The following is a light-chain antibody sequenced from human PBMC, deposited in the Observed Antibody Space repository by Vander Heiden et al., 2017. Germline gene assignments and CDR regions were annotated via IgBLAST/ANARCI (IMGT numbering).Light chain of an antibody. CDR2: LGS. CDR3: KQALQTPYT. V-gene: IGKV2-28*01. Sequence: DIVMTQSPLSLPVTPGEPASISCRSSQSLLHSNGYNYLDWYLQKPGQSPQLLIYLGSTRASGVPDRFSGSASGTDFTLKISRVEAEDVGVYYCKQALQTPYTFGQGTKMEIK. CDR1: QSLLHSNGYNY. J-gene: IGKJ2*01.